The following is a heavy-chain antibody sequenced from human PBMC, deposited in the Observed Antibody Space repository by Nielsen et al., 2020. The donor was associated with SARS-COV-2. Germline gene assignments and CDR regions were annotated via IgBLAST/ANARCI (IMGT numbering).Heavy chain of an antibody. CDR3: ARASTYSGYDGDYYYYYGMDV. CDR2: IWYDGSNK. D-gene: IGHD5-12*01. J-gene: IGHJ6*02. CDR1: GFTFSSYG. V-gene: IGHV3-33*01. Sequence: GESLKISCAASGFTFSSYGMHWVRQAPGKGLEWVAVIWYDGSNKYYADSVKGRFTISRDNAKNSLYLQMNSLRAEDTAVYYCARASTYSGYDGDYYYYYGMDVWGQGTTVTVSS.